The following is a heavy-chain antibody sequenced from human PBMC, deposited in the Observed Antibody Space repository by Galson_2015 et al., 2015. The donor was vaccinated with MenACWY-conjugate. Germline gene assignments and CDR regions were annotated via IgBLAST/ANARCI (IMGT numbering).Heavy chain of an antibody. J-gene: IGHJ6*02. D-gene: IGHD1-26*01. CDR2: IDPHNSNT. CDR1: GYSFTNYW. V-gene: IGHV5-51*07. CDR3: ARHPPGGRGMDV. Sequence: QSGAEVKKPGESLKISCKGSGYSFTNYWIGWVHQMPGRGLEWVGLIDPHNSNTRYSPSFQGQVTISADESISTAFLQWSSLKASDTAMYYCARHPPGGRGMDVWGRGTTVTVSS.